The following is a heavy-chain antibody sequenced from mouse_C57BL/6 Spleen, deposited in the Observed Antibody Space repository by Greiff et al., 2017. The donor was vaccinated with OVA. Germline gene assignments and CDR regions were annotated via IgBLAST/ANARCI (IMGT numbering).Heavy chain of an antibody. CDR3: ARGGVVAKAMDY. CDR2: IYPGDGDT. V-gene: IGHV1-80*01. CDR1: GYAFSSYW. J-gene: IGHJ4*01. D-gene: IGHD1-1*01. Sequence: QVHVKQSGAELVKPGASVKISCKASGYAFSSYWMNWVKQRPGKGLEWIGQIYPGDGDTNYNGKFKGKATLTADKSSSTAYMQLSSLTSEDSAVYFCARGGVVAKAMDYWGQGTSVTVSS.